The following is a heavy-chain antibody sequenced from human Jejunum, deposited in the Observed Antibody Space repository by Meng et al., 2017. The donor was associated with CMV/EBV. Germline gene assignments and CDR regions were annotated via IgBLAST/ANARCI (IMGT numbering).Heavy chain of an antibody. D-gene: IGHD1-1*01. Sequence: FNSFGVTCVRQAPGKGLEWVSFITSSGVDTYSADSVKGRFTISRDNSKNTLYLQMNSLSAEDTAVSYCAKRTQLPRLRYYFYGMDVWGQGTTVTVSS. CDR1: FNSFG. CDR3: AKRTQLPRLRYYFYGMDV. V-gene: IGHV3-23*01. J-gene: IGHJ6*02. CDR2: ITSSGVDT.